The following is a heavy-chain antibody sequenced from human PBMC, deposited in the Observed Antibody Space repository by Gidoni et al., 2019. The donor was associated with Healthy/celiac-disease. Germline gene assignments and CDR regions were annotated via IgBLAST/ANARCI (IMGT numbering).Heavy chain of an antibody. D-gene: IGHD2-21*02. V-gene: IGHV4-59*01. Sequence: QVQLQASGPGLVKPSETLSLNCTLSGGSISSYYWSWIRQPPGKGLEWIGYIYYSGSTNYNPSLKSRVTISVDTSKNQFSLKLSSVTAADTAVYYCARSVVTAFIDYWGQGTLVTVSS. CDR1: GGSISSYY. CDR3: ARSVVTAFIDY. J-gene: IGHJ4*02. CDR2: IYYSGST.